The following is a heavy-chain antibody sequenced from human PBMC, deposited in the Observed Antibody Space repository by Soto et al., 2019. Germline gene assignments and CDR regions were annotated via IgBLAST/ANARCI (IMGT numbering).Heavy chain of an antibody. Sequence: GESLKISCKGSGNSFTSYWIAWMRQMPGKGLEWMGIIFPGDSDTRYSPSFQGQVTISADMSITTAYLQWSSLKASDTAMYYCARSGDFGSLFDYWGQGTLVTFSS. CDR1: GNSFTSYW. CDR2: IFPGDSDT. J-gene: IGHJ4*02. V-gene: IGHV5-51*01. D-gene: IGHD1-26*01. CDR3: ARSGDFGSLFDY.